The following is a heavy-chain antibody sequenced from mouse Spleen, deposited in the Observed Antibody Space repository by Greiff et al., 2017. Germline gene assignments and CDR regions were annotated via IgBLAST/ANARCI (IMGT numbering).Heavy chain of an antibody. J-gene: IGHJ2*01. CDR2: IDPSDSYT. D-gene: IGHD3-1*01. CDR3: ARSELGLLDY. Sequence: VKLQESGAELVMPGASVKLSCKASGYTFTSYWMHWVKQRPGQGLEWIGEIDPSDSYTNYNQKFKGKATLTVDKSSSTAYMQLSSLTSEDSAVYYCARSELGLLDYWGQGTTLTVSS. V-gene: IGHV1-69*01. CDR1: GYTFTSYW.